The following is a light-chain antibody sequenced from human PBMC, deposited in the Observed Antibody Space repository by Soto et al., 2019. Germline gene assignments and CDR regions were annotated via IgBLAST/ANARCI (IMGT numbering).Light chain of an antibody. Sequence: QSVLTQPPSVSGAPGQRVTISCTGSSSNIGAGYGVHWYQQLPGTAPKLLIYGNINRPSGVPNRFSGSNSGTSASLAITGLQAEDEADYYCQSYDSSLTTFVFGTGTKLTVL. J-gene: IGLJ1*01. CDR1: SSNIGAGYG. V-gene: IGLV1-40*01. CDR2: GNI. CDR3: QSYDSSLTTFV.